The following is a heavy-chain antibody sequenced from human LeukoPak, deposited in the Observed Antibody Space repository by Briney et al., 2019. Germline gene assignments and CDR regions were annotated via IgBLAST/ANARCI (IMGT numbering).Heavy chain of an antibody. J-gene: IGHJ4*02. CDR1: GGSISIYY. D-gene: IGHD6-19*01. CDR3: ARHNPWLSSDDF. CDR2: IYYSGST. Sequence: SETLSLTCTVSGGSISIYYWTWIRQPPGKGLEWIGYIYYSGSTNYNPSLRSRVTISLHTSKKQFSLTLSSVTAADTAIYYCARHNPWLSSDDFWGQGTLVTVSS. V-gene: IGHV4-59*08.